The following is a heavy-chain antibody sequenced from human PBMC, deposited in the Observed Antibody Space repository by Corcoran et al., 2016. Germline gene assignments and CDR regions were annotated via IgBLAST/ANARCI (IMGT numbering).Heavy chain of an antibody. CDR2: IYSGGSI. V-gene: IGHV3-53*01. Sequence: EVQRVESGGGLIQPGGSLRLSCAASGFTVSSNYMSWVRQAPGKGLEWVSLIYSGGSIYPADSVKGRFTISRDNSRNTLYIQMNNLRAEDTAVYYCARGSYYDSSLDWGQGTLVTVSS. D-gene: IGHD3-22*01. CDR3: ARGSYYDSSLD. J-gene: IGHJ4*02. CDR1: GFTVSSNY.